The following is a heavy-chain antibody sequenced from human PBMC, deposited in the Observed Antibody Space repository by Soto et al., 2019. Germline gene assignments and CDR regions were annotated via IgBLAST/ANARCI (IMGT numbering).Heavy chain of an antibody. CDR2: IDPSDSYT. J-gene: IGHJ6*02. Sequence: GESLKISCKGSVYSFTSYWISWVRQMPGKGLEWMGRIDPSDSYTNYSPSFQGHVTISADKSISTAYLQWSSLKASDTAMYYCARLRYSSSSYYGMDVWGQGTTVTVSS. V-gene: IGHV5-10-1*01. CDR3: ARLRYSSSSYYGMDV. D-gene: IGHD6-6*01. CDR1: VYSFTSYW.